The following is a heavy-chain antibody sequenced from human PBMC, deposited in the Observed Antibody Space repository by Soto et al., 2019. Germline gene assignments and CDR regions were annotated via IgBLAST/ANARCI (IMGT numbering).Heavy chain of an antibody. V-gene: IGHV1-18*04. J-gene: IGHJ4*02. CDR1: GYVYISYG. Sequence: QVQLVQSGPEAKKPGASVKVSCKTSGYVYISYGISWVRQAPGHVLERVGWISAYTGKADYAQKFQGRVTMTTETSTSTAFLELRSLRSDDTAVYYCAREQRYYGSGSYYSDSWGQGTLVTVSS. CDR2: ISAYTGKA. D-gene: IGHD3-10*01. CDR3: AREQRYYGSGSYYSDS.